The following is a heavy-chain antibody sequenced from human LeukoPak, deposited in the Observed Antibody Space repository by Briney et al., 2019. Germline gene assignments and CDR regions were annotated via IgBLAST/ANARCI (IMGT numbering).Heavy chain of an antibody. Sequence: GGSLRLSCTVSGFTVSSNSMSWVRQAPGKGLEWVSFIYSGTIHYSDSVKGRFTISRDNSKNTLYLQMNSLRAEDTAVYYCAKIMAQYCSGGSCNEIDYWGQGTLVTVSS. V-gene: IGHV3-53*01. CDR2: IYSGTI. D-gene: IGHD2-15*01. CDR3: AKIMAQYCSGGSCNEIDY. J-gene: IGHJ4*02. CDR1: GFTVSSNS.